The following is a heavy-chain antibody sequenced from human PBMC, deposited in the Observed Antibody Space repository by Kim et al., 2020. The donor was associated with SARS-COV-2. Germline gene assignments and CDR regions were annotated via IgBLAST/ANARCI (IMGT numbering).Heavy chain of an antibody. CDR2: ISSSSSYI. D-gene: IGHD3-22*01. Sequence: GGSLRLSCAASGFTFSSYSMNWVRQAPGKGLEWVSSISSSSSYIYYADSVKGRFTISRDNAKNSLYLQMNSLRAEDTAVYYCARIRSRYYYDSSGYYFDYCGQGTLVTVSS. V-gene: IGHV3-21*01. CDR1: GFTFSSYS. J-gene: IGHJ4*02. CDR3: ARIRSRYYYDSSGYYFDY.